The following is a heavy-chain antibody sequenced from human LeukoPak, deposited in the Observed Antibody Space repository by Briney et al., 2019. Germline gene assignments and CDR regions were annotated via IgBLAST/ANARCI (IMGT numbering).Heavy chain of an antibody. Sequence: ASVKLACTASGGTFSSYAISWVRQAPGQGLEWMGGIIPIFGKANYAQKFQGRVTITADESTSTACMELSSLRSEESAVYYFSSRPDDLGEYVWVYWGQGTLVTVSS. V-gene: IGHV1-69*13. D-gene: IGHD3-16*01. CDR2: IIPIFGKA. CDR3: SSRPDDLGEYVWVY. J-gene: IGHJ4*02. CDR1: GGTFSSYA.